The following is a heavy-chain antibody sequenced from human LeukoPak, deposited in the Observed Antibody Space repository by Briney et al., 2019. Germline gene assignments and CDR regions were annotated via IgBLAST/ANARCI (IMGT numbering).Heavy chain of an antibody. CDR3: ARLTVTTVVDDY. D-gene: IGHD4-17*01. CDR1: GYTFTNYY. V-gene: IGHV1-46*01. Sequence: ASVKVSCKASGYTFTNYYIHWVRQAPGQGLEWMGVINPSGGSTSYAQMFQGRVTMTRDRSTNTLYMELSSLRSDDTAVYYCARLTVTTVVDDYWGQGTLVTVSS. CDR2: INPSGGST. J-gene: IGHJ4*02.